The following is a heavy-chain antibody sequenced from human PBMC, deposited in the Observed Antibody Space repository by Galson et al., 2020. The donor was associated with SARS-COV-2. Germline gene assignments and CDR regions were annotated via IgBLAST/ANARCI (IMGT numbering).Heavy chain of an antibody. CDR2: ISSTTTTT. CDR1: GFTFSSFS. V-gene: IGHV3-48*04. CDR3: ARVPRRDYYGSVNYFDN. J-gene: IGHJ4*02. D-gene: IGHD3-10*01. Sequence: GGSLRLSCTASGFTFSSFSMNWVRQAPGKGLEWISYISSTTTTTKYADSVRGRFTISRDNAKNSLYLHMNSLRSDDTAVYYCARVPRRDYYGSVNYFDNWGQGTLVTVSS.